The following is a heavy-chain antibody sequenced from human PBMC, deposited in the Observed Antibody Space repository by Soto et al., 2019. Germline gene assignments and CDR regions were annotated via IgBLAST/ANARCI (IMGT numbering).Heavy chain of an antibody. Sequence: QVQLVQSGAEVKKPGASVKVSCKASGYSFSDYDINWVRQATGQGPEWMGWMNPNSGNTGYAQKFKGRVTMTRNTSINKAYMELSSLGSEDTAVYYCARDNRYNWNDEGWFDPWGQGTLVTVSS. D-gene: IGHD1-20*01. CDR1: GYSFSDYD. CDR3: ARDNRYNWNDEGWFDP. V-gene: IGHV1-8*01. CDR2: MNPNSGNT. J-gene: IGHJ5*02.